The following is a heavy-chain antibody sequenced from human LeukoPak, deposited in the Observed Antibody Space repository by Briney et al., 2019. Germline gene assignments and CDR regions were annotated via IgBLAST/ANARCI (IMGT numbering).Heavy chain of an antibody. V-gene: IGHV3-11*01. CDR1: GFTFSDYN. CDR2: ITNGGGTI. Sequence: PGGSLRLSCAASGFTFSDYNMTWVRQAPGKGLEWVSYITNGGGTIHYADSVKGRFTISRDNAKKTLYLQMNSLRVEDTALYYCARSIGLTGGGVDVWGQGTTVTVSS. D-gene: IGHD3-9*01. CDR3: ARSIGLTGGGVDV. J-gene: IGHJ6*02.